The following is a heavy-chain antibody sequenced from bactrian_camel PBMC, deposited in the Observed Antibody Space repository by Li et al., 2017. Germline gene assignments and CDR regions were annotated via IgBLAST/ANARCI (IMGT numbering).Heavy chain of an antibody. Sequence: HVQLVESGGGSVQAGGSLTLSCVVSGYIDNHACMAWFRQGPGKEREGVASIAGGGNPAYVDAVKGRFTISKDNAENSLFLQMSNLKPEDTAMYYCAASHSFILTPRFYRLESSDYPYRGQGTQVTVS. V-gene: IGHV3S53*01. CDR2: IAGGGNP. CDR3: AASHSFILTPRFYRLESSDYPY. D-gene: IGHD4*01. J-gene: IGHJ4*01. CDR1: GYIDNHAC.